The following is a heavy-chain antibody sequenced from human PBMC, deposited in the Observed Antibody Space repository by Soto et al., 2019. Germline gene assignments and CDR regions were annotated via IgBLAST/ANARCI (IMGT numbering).Heavy chain of an antibody. Sequence: SETLSLTCTVSGGSISSYYWSWIRQPPGKGLEWIGYIYYSGSTNYNPSLKSRVTISVDTSKNQFSLKLSSVTAADTAVYYCARVGSIAAPGDWFDPWGQGTLVTVSS. V-gene: IGHV4-59*01. D-gene: IGHD6-6*01. CDR3: ARVGSIAAPGDWFDP. CDR2: IYYSGST. CDR1: GGSISSYY. J-gene: IGHJ5*02.